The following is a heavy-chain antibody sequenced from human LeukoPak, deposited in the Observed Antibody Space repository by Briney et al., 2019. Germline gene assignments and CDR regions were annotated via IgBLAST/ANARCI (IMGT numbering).Heavy chain of an antibody. CDR3: VKGSQRYDFWRFDF. Sequence: GGSLRLSCEASGFSFSIYAMSWVRQAPGKGLEWVSSIGGNGGSTYYANSVKGRFTIARDNSKNTLYMEMNNLTEENTALYYCVKGSQRYDFWRFDFWGRGTLVTVSS. CDR2: IGGNGGST. J-gene: IGHJ5*01. V-gene: IGHV3-23*01. CDR1: GFSFSIYA. D-gene: IGHD3-3*01.